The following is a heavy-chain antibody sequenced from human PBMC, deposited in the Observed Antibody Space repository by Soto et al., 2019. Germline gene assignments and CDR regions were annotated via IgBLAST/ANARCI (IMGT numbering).Heavy chain of an antibody. D-gene: IGHD2-21*01. Sequence: PGGSLRLSCTASGFSVSDYSVNWVRQAPGKGLEWISYISSTGDLTLYADSVKGPFTIARDIAKISLYLQMDSLRDEDSAVYYCATWPIAVGGEGFWGQGSLVTVSS. J-gene: IGHJ4*02. CDR1: GFSVSDYS. V-gene: IGHV3-48*02. CDR3: ATWPIAVGGEGF. CDR2: ISSTGDLT.